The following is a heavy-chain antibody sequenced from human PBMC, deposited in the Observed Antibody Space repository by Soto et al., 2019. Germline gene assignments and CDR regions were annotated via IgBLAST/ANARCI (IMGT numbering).Heavy chain of an antibody. D-gene: IGHD3-22*01. V-gene: IGHV1-69*13. CDR1: GGTFSSYA. J-gene: IGHJ4*02. CDR3: ASSGTGYYDSSGYRELAH. Sequence: GASVKVSCKASGGTFSSYAISWVRQAPGQGLEWMGGIIPIFGTANYAQKFQGRVTITADESTSTAYMELSSLRSEDTALFYFASSGTGYYDSSGYRELAHWGQGTLVTVSS. CDR2: IIPIFGTA.